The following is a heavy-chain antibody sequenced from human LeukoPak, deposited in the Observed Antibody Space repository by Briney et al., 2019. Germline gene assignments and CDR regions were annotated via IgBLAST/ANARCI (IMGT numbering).Heavy chain of an antibody. J-gene: IGHJ4*02. CDR2: IDPCDSYT. CDR1: GYSFTNYW. D-gene: IGHD4-17*01. CDR3: ATGASKVTTDFANY. V-gene: IGHV5-10-1*01. Sequence: GESLKISCKGSGYSFTNYWISWVRQMPGKGLEWMGRIDPCDSYTKYSPSFEGHVTISVDKSISTAFLQWNSLKASDSAMYYCATGASKVTTDFANYWGQGTQVAVSS.